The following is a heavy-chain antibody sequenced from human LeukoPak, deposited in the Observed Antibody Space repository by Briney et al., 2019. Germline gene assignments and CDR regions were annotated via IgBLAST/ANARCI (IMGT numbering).Heavy chain of an antibody. CDR3: ASTSYCSGGSCYPPFDY. D-gene: IGHD2-15*01. Sequence: GESLKISCKGSGYSFTSYWIGWVRQMPGKGLEWMGIIYPGDSDTRYSPSFQGQVTISADKSISPAYPQWSSLKASDTAMYYCASTSYCSGGSCYPPFDYWGQGTLVTVSS. CDR1: GYSFTSYW. V-gene: IGHV5-51*01. J-gene: IGHJ4*02. CDR2: IYPGDSDT.